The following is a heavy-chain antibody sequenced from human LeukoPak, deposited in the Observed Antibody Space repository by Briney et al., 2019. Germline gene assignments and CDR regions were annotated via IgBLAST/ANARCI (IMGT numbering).Heavy chain of an antibody. CDR2: ISYDGNDK. Sequence: GGSLRLSCAASGFTFSNYAMHWVRQAPGKGLEWVAIISYDGNDKYYTDSVKGRFTISRDNSKNTLYLQMNSLRAEDTAVYYCARDRDTAMGLWGQGTLVTVSS. CDR1: GFTFSNYA. J-gene: IGHJ4*02. CDR3: ARDRDTAMGL. V-gene: IGHV3-30-3*01. D-gene: IGHD5-18*01.